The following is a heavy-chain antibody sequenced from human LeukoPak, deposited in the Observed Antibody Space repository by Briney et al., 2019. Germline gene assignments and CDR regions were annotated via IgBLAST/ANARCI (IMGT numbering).Heavy chain of an antibody. Sequence: SQTLSLTCTVSGGSISSGSYYWSWIRQPAGKGLEWIGRIYTSGSTNYNPSLKSRVTISVDTSKNQFSLKLSSVTAADTAVYYCARWENYYYMDVWGKGTTVTVSS. CDR2: IYTSGST. D-gene: IGHD1-26*01. CDR1: GGSISSGSYY. CDR3: ARWENYYYMDV. V-gene: IGHV4-61*02. J-gene: IGHJ6*03.